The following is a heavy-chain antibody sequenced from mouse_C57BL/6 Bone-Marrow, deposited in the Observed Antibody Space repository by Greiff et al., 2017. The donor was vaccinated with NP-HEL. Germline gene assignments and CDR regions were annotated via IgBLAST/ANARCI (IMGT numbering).Heavy chain of an antibody. CDR2: IYPGDGDT. V-gene: IGHV1-80*01. J-gene: IGHJ1*03. D-gene: IGHD1-1*01. Sequence: QVQLQQSGAELVKPGASVKISCKASGYAFSSYWMNWVKQRPGKGLEWIGQIYPGDGDTNYNGKFKGKATLTADKSSSTAYMQLSSLTSEDSAVYFCSYYYGSSYWYFDVWGTGTTVTVSS. CDR1: GYAFSSYW. CDR3: SYYYGSSYWYFDV.